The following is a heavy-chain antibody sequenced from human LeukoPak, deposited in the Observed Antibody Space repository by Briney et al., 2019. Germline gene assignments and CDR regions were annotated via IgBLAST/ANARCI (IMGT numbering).Heavy chain of an antibody. V-gene: IGHV3-7*01. CDR1: GFTFSSYC. D-gene: IGHD6-19*01. CDR2: IKQDGSQK. J-gene: IGHJ4*02. Sequence: GGSLRLSCAASGFTFSSYCMSWVRQAPGQGLEWVANIKQDGSQKYYVDSVKGRFTISRDNAKSLLYLQMNSLRPEDTAVYYCARDWAGSAWLTRALEYWGQGILVTVSS. CDR3: ARDWAGSAWLTRALEY.